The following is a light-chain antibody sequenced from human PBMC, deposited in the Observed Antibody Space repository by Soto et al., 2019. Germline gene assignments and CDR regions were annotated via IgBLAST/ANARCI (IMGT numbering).Light chain of an antibody. V-gene: IGKV3-20*01. CDR3: QQYGSSPRT. Sequence: TVLTQSPATLSFSXGERATLYYRDRHSLGSYLAWYQQKPGXAPRLLXYDTSTKAHVSPARFSGSGSATDFTPTISRLEPEDFAVYYCQQYGSSPRTFGQGTKVDIK. J-gene: IGKJ1*01. CDR1: HSLGSY. CDR2: DTS.